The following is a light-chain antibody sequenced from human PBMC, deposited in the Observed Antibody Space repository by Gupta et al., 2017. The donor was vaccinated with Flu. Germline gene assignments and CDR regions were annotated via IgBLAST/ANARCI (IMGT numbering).Light chain of an antibody. CDR3: ETLDTRGV. V-gene: IGLV4-60*03. CDR2: LEGSGAY. CDR1: SGHSSYI. J-gene: IGLJ2*01. Sequence: QPVLTQTSSASASTGSSATLTCHLRSGHSSYIIAWHQQQPGKAPRYLMKLEGSGAYNRGRGVPDRFSGSCSGADRYLTLSNLQSEYEADYYCETLDTRGVFGGGTKLTVL.